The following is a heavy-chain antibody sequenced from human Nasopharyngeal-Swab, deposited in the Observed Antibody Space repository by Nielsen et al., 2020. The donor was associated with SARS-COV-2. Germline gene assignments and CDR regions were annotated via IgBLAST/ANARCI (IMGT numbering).Heavy chain of an antibody. J-gene: IGHJ3*02. Sequence: GESLKISCAASGFTFSSYSMSWIRQAPGKGLEWVSYISSSGSTIYYADSVKGRFTISRDNAKNSLYLQMNSLRAEDTAVYYCARDQVPDAFDIWGQGTMVTVSS. CDR3: ARDQVPDAFDI. CDR2: ISSSGSTI. V-gene: IGHV3-48*04. CDR1: GFTFSSYS.